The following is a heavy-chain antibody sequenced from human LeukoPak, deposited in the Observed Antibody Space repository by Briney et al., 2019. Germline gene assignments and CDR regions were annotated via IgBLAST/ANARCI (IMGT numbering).Heavy chain of an antibody. Sequence: GGSLRLSCAASGFTFSSYSMNWVRQAPGKGLEWVSSISTSSSYIYYADSLGGRFTISRDNAKKSLYLQMNSLRAEDTAVYYCARGRTSIAVAYFDYWGQGTLVTVSS. D-gene: IGHD6-19*01. J-gene: IGHJ4*02. CDR2: ISTSSSYI. V-gene: IGHV3-21*01. CDR1: GFTFSSYS. CDR3: ARGRTSIAVAYFDY.